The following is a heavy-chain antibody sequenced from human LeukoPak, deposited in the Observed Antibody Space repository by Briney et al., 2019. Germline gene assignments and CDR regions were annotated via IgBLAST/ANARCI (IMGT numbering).Heavy chain of an antibody. Sequence: PGGSLRLSCAASGFTFSSYSMNWVRQAPGKGLEWVSYISSSSSTIYYADSVKGRFTISRDNAKNSLYLQMNSLRAEDTAVYHCATPMVRGVIPSDYWGQGTLVTVSS. CDR1: GFTFSSYS. D-gene: IGHD3-10*01. CDR3: ATPMVRGVIPSDY. J-gene: IGHJ4*02. CDR2: ISSSSSTI. V-gene: IGHV3-48*01.